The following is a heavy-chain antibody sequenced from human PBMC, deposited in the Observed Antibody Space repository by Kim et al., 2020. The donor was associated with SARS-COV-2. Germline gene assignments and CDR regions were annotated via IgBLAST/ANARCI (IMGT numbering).Heavy chain of an antibody. V-gene: IGHV3-23*03. CDR1: GFTFSNYA. CDR3: AKDHDYGDYVGDY. CDR2: IYSGGVST. J-gene: IGHJ4*02. D-gene: IGHD4-17*01. Sequence: GGSLRLSCAASGFTFSNYAMSWVRQAPGKGLEWVSVIYSGGVSTYYADSVKGRFTISRDNSKNTLFLQMNSLRAEDTAVYYCAKDHDYGDYVGDYWGQG.